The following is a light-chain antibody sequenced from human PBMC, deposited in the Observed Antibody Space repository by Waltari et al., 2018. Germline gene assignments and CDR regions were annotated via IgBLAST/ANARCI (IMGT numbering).Light chain of an antibody. CDR2: GKN. V-gene: IGLV3-19*01. J-gene: IGLJ2*01. Sequence: SSELTQDPAVSVALGQTVRIPFQGDSLRRYYASWYKQKPGQAPVLVIYGKNNRPSGIPDRFSGSSSGNTASLTITGAQAEDEADYYCNSRDSSGNHVVFGGGTKLTVL. CDR3: NSRDSSGNHVV. CDR1: SLRRYY.